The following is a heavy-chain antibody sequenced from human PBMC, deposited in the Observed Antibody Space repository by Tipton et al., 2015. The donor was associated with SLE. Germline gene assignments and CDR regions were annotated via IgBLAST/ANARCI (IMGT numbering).Heavy chain of an antibody. CDR2: IYYSGST. CDR3: AREEKDAFDI. CDR1: GGSFSGYY. V-gene: IGHV4-34*09. Sequence: TLSLTCAVYGGSFSGYYWSWIRQPPGKGLEWIGYIYYSGSTYYNPSLKSRVTISIDTSKNQFSLKLSSVTAADTAVYYCAREEKDAFDIWGQGTMVTVSS. J-gene: IGHJ3*02.